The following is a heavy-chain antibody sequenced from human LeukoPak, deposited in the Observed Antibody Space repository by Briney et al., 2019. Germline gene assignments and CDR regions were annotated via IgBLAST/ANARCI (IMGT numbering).Heavy chain of an antibody. CDR3: ARESGAFSPFGF. CDR1: GGSVSSYY. D-gene: IGHD1-26*01. J-gene: IGHJ4*02. Sequence: KSSETLSLTCTVSGGSVSSYYWSWVRQPPGKGLEWIGEVHLSGTSNYNPSLKSRVSMSIDKSKNQLSLKLTSVTAADTAMYYCARESGAFSPFGFWGQGTLVTVSS. CDR2: VHLSGTS. V-gene: IGHV4-4*02.